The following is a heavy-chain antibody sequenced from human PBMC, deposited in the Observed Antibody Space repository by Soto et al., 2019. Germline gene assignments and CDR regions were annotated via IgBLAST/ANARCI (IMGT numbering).Heavy chain of an antibody. D-gene: IGHD1-1*01. Sequence: SETLSLTCTVSGASISGFYWSWIRKSAGKGLEWIGRIYATGTADYNPSLKSRVMMSVDTSKKQFSLKLRSVTAADTAVYYCVRDGTKTLRDWFDPWGQGISVTVSS. CDR1: GASISGFY. CDR3: VRDGTKTLRDWFDP. V-gene: IGHV4-4*07. CDR2: IYATGTA. J-gene: IGHJ5*02.